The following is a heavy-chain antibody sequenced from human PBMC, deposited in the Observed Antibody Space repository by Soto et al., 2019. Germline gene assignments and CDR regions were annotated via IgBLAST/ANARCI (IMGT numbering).Heavy chain of an antibody. J-gene: IGHJ6*02. CDR1: GDSVSSNSAA. D-gene: IGHD3-3*01. Sequence: SQTLSLTCAISGDSVSSNSAAWNWIRQSPSRGLEWLGRTYYRSKWYNDYAVSVKSRITINPDTSKNQFSLQLNSVTPEDTAVYYCARTHKTYYDFWSGYWTAPYYYYGMDVWGQGTTVTV. CDR2: TYYRSKWYN. V-gene: IGHV6-1*01. CDR3: ARTHKTYYDFWSGYWTAPYYYYGMDV.